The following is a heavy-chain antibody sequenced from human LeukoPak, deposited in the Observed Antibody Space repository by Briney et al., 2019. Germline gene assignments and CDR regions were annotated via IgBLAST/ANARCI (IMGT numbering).Heavy chain of an antibody. CDR2: ISAYNGNT. D-gene: IGHD3-22*01. CDR1: GGTFSSYA. J-gene: IGHJ4*02. V-gene: IGHV1-18*01. Sequence: ASVKVSCKASGGTFSSYAISWVRQAPGQGLEWMGWISAYNGNTNYAQKLQGRVTMTTDTSTSTAYMGLRSLRSDDTAVYYCARGTPRDSSGYYYWGQGTLVTVSS. CDR3: ARGTPRDSSGYYY.